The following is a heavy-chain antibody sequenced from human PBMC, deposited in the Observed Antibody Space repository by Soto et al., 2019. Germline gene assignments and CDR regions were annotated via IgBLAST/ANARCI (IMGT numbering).Heavy chain of an antibody. D-gene: IGHD3-22*01. CDR2: IWYDGSNK. CDR3: ASGSDYYDSSRFDY. CDR1: GFTFSSYG. Sequence: QVQLVESGGGVVQPGRSLRLSCAASGFTFSSYGMHWVRQAPGKGLEWVAVIWYDGSNKYYADSVKGRFTISRDNSKNTLYLQMNSLRAEDTAVYYCASGSDYYDSSRFDYWGQGTLVTVFS. J-gene: IGHJ4*02. V-gene: IGHV3-33*01.